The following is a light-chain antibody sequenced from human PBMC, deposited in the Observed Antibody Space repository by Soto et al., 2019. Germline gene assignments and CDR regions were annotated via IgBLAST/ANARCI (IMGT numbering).Light chain of an antibody. CDR3: QQYVTSPWA. Sequence: EIVFTQSPGTLSLSPGERATLSCRASQSVSSSFLAWYQQKPGQAPRLLIYGASNRATGIPDRFSGSGSGTDFTLTISXLEPEDFAVYYCQQYVTSPWAFGQGTKVDI. V-gene: IGKV3-20*01. J-gene: IGKJ1*01. CDR1: QSVSSSF. CDR2: GAS.